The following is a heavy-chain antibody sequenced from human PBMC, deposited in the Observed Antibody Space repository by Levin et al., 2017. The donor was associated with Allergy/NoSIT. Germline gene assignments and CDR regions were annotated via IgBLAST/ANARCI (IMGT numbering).Heavy chain of an antibody. CDR1: GYTFTDSY. J-gene: IGHJ4*02. CDR3: ARDTSRGYDY. V-gene: IGHV1-2*02. Sequence: ASVKVSCKASGYTFTDSYMHWVRRAPGQGLEWMGWINPNSGGTNYAQKFQGRFTMTRDTSINTVYMELNRLTSDDTAVYYCARDTSRGYDYWGQGTLVTVSS. CDR2: INPNSGGT. D-gene: IGHD5-12*01.